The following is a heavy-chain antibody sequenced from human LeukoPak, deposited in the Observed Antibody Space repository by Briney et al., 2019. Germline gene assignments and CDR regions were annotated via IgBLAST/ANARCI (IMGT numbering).Heavy chain of an antibody. V-gene: IGHV3-15*01. Sequence: PGGSLRLSCAASGFTFNNAWMSWVRQAPGKGLEWVGRIKSKTDGGTTDYAAPVKGRFTVSRDDSSNTLYLQMNSLRAEDTAVYYCANPQNYDFWSGYLCHWGQGTLVTVSS. CDR3: ANPQNYDFWSGYLCH. CDR1: GFTFNNAW. D-gene: IGHD3-3*01. J-gene: IGHJ4*02. CDR2: IKSKTDGGTT.